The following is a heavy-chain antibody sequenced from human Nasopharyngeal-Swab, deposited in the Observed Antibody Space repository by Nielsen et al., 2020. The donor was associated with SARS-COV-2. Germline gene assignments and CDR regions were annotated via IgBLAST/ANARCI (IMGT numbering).Heavy chain of an antibody. CDR1: GFTFSSYW. D-gene: IGHD3-22*01. V-gene: IGHV3-7*01. CDR3: ARAIIGYSDAFDI. Sequence: GSLRLSCAASGFTFSSYWMSWVRQAPGKGLEWVANIKQDGSEKYYVDSVKGRFTISRDNAKNSLYLQMNSLGAEDTAVYYCARAIIGYSDAFDIWGQGTMVTVSS. J-gene: IGHJ3*02. CDR2: IKQDGSEK.